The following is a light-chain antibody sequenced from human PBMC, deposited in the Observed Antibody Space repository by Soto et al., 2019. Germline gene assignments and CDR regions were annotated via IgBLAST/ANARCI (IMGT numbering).Light chain of an antibody. CDR1: TSDVGGYNY. CDR3: SSYTSSSTLYV. Sequence: QSALTQPASVSGSPGQSITISCTGTTSDVGGYNYVSWYQQHPGKAPKLMIYEVSNRPSGVSNRFSGSMSGNTASLTISGLQAEDEADYYCSSYTSSSTLYVVGTGTKLTVL. V-gene: IGLV2-14*01. J-gene: IGLJ1*01. CDR2: EVS.